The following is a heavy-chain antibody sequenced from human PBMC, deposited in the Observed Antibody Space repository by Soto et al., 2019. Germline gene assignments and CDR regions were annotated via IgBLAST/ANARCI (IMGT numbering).Heavy chain of an antibody. D-gene: IGHD3-3*02. CDR2: IDTSGST. CDR1: GGSISNYD. V-gene: IGHV4-4*07. CDR3: ARGCQQFCSGPFDF. J-gene: IGHJ4*02. Sequence: PSETLSLTGTVCGGSISNYDCNWIRQPAWKGLEWIGRIDTSGSTNYNPSLKSRVTMSVDTSKQEFSLKLSSVTAADTALYYCARGCQQFCSGPFDFLGRGVLVSVCS.